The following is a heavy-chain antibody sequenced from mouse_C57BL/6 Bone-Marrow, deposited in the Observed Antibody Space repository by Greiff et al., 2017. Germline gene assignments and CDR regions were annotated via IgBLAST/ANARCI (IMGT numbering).Heavy chain of an antibody. CDR3: ARWDDYDDGYYDAMDY. Sequence: VQLQQSGPELVKPGASVKISCKASGYAFSSSWMNWVKQRPGKGLEWIGRIYPGDGDTNYNGKFKGKATLTADKSSSTAYMQLSSLTSEDSAVYVCARWDDYDDGYYDAMDYWGQGTSVTVSS. CDR1: GYAFSSSW. J-gene: IGHJ4*01. D-gene: IGHD2-4*01. V-gene: IGHV1-82*01. CDR2: IYPGDGDT.